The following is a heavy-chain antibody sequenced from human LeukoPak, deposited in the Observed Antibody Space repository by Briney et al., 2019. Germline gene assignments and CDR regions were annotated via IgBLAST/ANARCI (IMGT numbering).Heavy chain of an antibody. D-gene: IGHD5-12*01. CDR3: ARVGAGGYDYRYYYFDY. Sequence: GGSLRLSCAASGFTFDDYAMHWVRQAPGKGLEWVSGISGNGGSIGYADSVKGRFTISRDNAKNSLYLQMNSLRAEDTAVYYCARVGAGGYDYRYYYFDYWGQGTLVTVSS. V-gene: IGHV3-9*01. CDR2: ISGNGGSI. J-gene: IGHJ4*02. CDR1: GFTFDDYA.